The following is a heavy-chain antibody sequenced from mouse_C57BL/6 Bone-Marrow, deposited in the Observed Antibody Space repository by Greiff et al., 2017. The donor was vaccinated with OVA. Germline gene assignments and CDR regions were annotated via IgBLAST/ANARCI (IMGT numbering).Heavy chain of an antibody. CDR2: INPNYGTT. CDR1: GYSFTDYN. V-gene: IGHV1-39*01. J-gene: IGHJ1*03. CDR3: ARSELGYWYFDV. D-gene: IGHD4-1*01. Sequence: EVKLMESGPELVKPGASVKISCKASGYSFTDYNMNWVKQSNGKSLEWIGVINPNYGTTSYNQKFKGKDTLTVDQSSSTAYMQLNSLTSEDSAVYYSARSELGYWYFDVWGTGTTVTVSS.